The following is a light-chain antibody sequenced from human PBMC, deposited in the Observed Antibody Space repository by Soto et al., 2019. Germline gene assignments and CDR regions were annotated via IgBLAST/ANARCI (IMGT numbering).Light chain of an antibody. J-gene: IGKJ1*01. CDR1: QGIRND. Sequence: DIQMTQFTSSLSASVGDRVTITCRASQGIRNDLGWYQQKPGKAPKRLTYAASSLQSGVPSRFSGSGSGTEFTLAISSLQPEDSATFYCLQHSTYPLTFGQGTKVEIK. CDR2: AAS. V-gene: IGKV1-17*01. CDR3: LQHSTYPLT.